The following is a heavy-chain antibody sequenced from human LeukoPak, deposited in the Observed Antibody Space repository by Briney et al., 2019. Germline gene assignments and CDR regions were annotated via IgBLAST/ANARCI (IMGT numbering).Heavy chain of an antibody. D-gene: IGHD1-26*01. V-gene: IGHV5-51*01. J-gene: IGHJ4*02. Sequence: GESLKISCKGSGYSFTSYWIGWVRQMPGKGLEWMGIIYPGDSDTRYSPSFQGQVTISADKSISTAYLQWSSLKASDTAMYYCARPGENSGGSYGIDYWGQGTLVTVSS. CDR3: ARPGENSGGSYGIDY. CDR1: GYSFTSYW. CDR2: IYPGDSDT.